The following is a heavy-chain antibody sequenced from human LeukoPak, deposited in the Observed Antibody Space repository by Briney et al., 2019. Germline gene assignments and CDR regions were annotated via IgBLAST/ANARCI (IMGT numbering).Heavy chain of an antibody. CDR1: GCSFISYG. V-gene: IGHV1-18*01. CDR3: ARVDNGGFTWSLYYFDY. Sequence: ASVKVSCKASGCSFISYGLYWVRQAPGQGLEWMGWISPYNGNTNYAQNLQGRVTMTTDTSTSTAYMELRSLRSDDTAVYYCARVDNGGFTWSLYYFDYWGQGTLVTVSS. J-gene: IGHJ4*02. D-gene: IGHD1-14*01. CDR2: ISPYNGNT.